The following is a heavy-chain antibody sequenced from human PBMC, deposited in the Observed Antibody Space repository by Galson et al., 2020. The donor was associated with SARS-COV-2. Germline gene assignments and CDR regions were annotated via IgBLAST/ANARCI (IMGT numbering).Heavy chain of an antibody. CDR3: VRGSSSWYPYWFDP. D-gene: IGHD6-13*01. V-gene: IGHV3-48*04. J-gene: IGHJ5*02. CDR1: GFTFRNYN. CDR2: ISSSSSTI. Sequence: GGSLRLSCAASGFTFRNYNMNWVRKAPGKGLEWVSYISSSSSTIYYADSVKGRFAISRDDAKNSLFLHMNNLEAEDTAVYFCVRGSSSWYPYWFDPWGQGTLVTVSS.